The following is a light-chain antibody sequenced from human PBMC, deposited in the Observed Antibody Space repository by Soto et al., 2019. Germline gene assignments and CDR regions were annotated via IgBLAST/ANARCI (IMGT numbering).Light chain of an antibody. CDR1: SSDVGSYNL. CDR3: SSYAGSSSYV. Sequence: QSVLTQPASVSGSPGQSITISCTGTSSDVGSYNLVSWYQQHPGKAPKLMIYEGSKRPSGVSNRFSGSKSGSTASLTISGLQAEDEADYYCSSYAGSSSYVFATGTKLTVL. J-gene: IGLJ1*01. V-gene: IGLV2-23*01. CDR2: EGS.